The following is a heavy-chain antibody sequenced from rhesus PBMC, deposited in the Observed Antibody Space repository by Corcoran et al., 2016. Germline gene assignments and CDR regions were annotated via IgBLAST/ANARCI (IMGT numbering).Heavy chain of an antibody. Sequence: QLQLQESGPGLVKPSETLSLTCAVSGGSISSNWWSWIRQRPGKGLEWIGRISGSGRSTTYNPSLKSRVTISTDTSKNQLSLKLISVTAADTAVYYCASTLGPPYFDYWGQGVLVTVSS. CDR3: ASTLGPPYFDY. V-gene: IGHV4-173*01. J-gene: IGHJ4*01. D-gene: IGHD2-15*01. CDR1: GGSISSNW. CDR2: ISGSGRST.